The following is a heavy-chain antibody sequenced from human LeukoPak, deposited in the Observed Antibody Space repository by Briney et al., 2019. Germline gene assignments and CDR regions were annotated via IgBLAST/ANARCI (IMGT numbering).Heavy chain of an antibody. CDR1: GYTFTSYG. CDR2: ISAYNGNT. Sequence: ASVMVSCKASGYTFTSYGISWVRQAPGQGLEWMGWISAYNGNTNYAQKLQGRVTMTTDTSTSTAYMELRSLRSDDTAVYYCARDCDFWSGYYPLYYYYGMDVWGQGTTVTVSS. V-gene: IGHV1-18*01. D-gene: IGHD3-3*01. CDR3: ARDCDFWSGYYPLYYYYGMDV. J-gene: IGHJ6*02.